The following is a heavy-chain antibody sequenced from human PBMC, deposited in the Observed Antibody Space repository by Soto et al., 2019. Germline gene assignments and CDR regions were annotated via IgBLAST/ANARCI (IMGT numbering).Heavy chain of an antibody. Sequence: PSETLSLTCTVSGGSISTKYWNWIRQPPGKGLEWIGYIDYSGSSKSNPSLNSRVTMSVDTSKNQFSLKLTSVTAADTAVYYCARDLGQWLVQGAFDIWGPGTMVTVSS. CDR1: GGSISTKY. CDR2: IDYSGSS. V-gene: IGHV4-59*12. D-gene: IGHD6-19*01. CDR3: ARDLGQWLVQGAFDI. J-gene: IGHJ3*02.